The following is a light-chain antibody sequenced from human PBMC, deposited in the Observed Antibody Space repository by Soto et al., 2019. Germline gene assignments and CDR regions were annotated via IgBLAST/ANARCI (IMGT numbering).Light chain of an antibody. CDR2: RHN. Sequence: QSVLTQPPSASGTPGQRVTISCAGSSSNIGSNFVYWYQQFPGTDPQLLIYRHNQRPSGVADRFSGSKSGTSASLAISGLPAEDEADYYCAAWDDSLSAWVFGGGTQLTVL. V-gene: IGLV1-47*01. J-gene: IGLJ3*02. CDR3: AAWDDSLSAWV. CDR1: SSNIGSNF.